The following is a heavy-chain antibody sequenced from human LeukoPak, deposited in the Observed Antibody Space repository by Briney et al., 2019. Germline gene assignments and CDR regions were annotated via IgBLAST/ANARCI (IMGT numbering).Heavy chain of an antibody. J-gene: IGHJ5*02. CDR3: ARDLASGYCSSTSCLNWFDP. Sequence: ASVKVSCKASGYTFTSYGISWVRQAPGQGLEWMGWISAYNGNTNYAQKLQGRVTMTTDTSTSTAYMELSSLRSEDTAVYYCARDLASGYCSSTSCLNWFDPWGQGTLVTVYS. V-gene: IGHV1-18*01. CDR2: ISAYNGNT. CDR1: GYTFTSYG. D-gene: IGHD2-2*01.